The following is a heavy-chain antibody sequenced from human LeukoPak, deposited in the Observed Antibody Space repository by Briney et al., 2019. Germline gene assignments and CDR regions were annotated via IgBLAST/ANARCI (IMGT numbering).Heavy chain of an antibody. V-gene: IGHV1-46*01. CDR1: GYTFTSHY. Sequence: ASVKVSCKASGYTFTSHYMHWVRQAPGQGLEWMGVINPTGDTTRYAQKFQGRVTMTRDMSTSTDYMELSSLRSEDTAVYYCARDNSVEGIAWWFDPWGQGTLVAVSP. CDR3: ARDNSVEGIAWWFDP. D-gene: IGHD4-23*01. CDR2: INPTGDTT. J-gene: IGHJ5*02.